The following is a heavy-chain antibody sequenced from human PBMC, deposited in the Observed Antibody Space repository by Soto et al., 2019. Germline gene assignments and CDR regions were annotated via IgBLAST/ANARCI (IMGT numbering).Heavy chain of an antibody. J-gene: IGHJ5*02. D-gene: IGHD3-3*01. CDR1: GGSISSYY. Sequence: ETLSLTCTVSGGSISSYYWSWIRQPPGKGLEWIGYIYYSGSTNYNPSLKSRVTISVDTSKNQFSLKLSSVTAADTAVYYCASLQLITLFGVVEYNWFDPWGQGTLVTVSS. V-gene: IGHV4-59*12. CDR2: IYYSGST. CDR3: ASLQLITLFGVVEYNWFDP.